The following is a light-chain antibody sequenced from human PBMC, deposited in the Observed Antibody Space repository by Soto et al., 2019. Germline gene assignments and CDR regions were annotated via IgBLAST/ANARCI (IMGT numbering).Light chain of an antibody. J-gene: IGKJ1*01. Sequence: DIQMTQSPATLSASVGDRITITCRASQSISSWLAWFQQKPGKAPNLLIYDASTLESGVPSRFSGSGSGTELTLTFSSLQPEDFATYYCQQYNTYPRTFGQGTKVEIK. CDR3: QQYNTYPRT. V-gene: IGKV1-5*01. CDR1: QSISSW. CDR2: DAS.